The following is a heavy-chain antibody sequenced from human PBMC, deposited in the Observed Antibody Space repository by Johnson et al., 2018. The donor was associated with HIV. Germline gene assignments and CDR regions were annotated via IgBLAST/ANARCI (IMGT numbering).Heavy chain of an antibody. CDR1: GFTFSSYA. CDR2: ISYDGSNK. V-gene: IGHV3-30*04. J-gene: IGHJ3*02. CDR3: AKDQEWELIRGAFDI. Sequence: QVLLVESGGGVVQPGRSLRLSCAASGFTFSSYAMHWVRQAPGKGLEWVAVISYDGSNKYYADSVKGRFTISRDNSKNTLYLQMNSLRAEDTAVYYCAKDQEWELIRGAFDIWGQGTMVTVSS. D-gene: IGHD1-26*01.